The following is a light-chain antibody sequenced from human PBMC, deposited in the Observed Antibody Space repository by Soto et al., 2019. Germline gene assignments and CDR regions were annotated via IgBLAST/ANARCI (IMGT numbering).Light chain of an antibody. V-gene: IGKV3-20*01. CDR2: GAS. CDR3: QQYDTSPWT. Sequence: IVLTQSPGTLSLSPGERATLSCRASQSVSSSYLAWYLQIPGQAPRLPIYGASSRASGIPDRFSGSGSGTDFTLTISRLEPEDFAVYFCQQYDTSPWTFGQGTRVEI. J-gene: IGKJ1*01. CDR1: QSVSSSY.